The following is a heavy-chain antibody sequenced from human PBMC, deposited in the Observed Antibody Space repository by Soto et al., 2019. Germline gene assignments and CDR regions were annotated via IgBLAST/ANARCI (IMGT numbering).Heavy chain of an antibody. CDR3: ASQDYDKSVYYFDY. CDR1: GGSVSSQY. V-gene: IGHV4-4*07. CDR2: IYNGGIP. Sequence: SETLSLTCTVSGGSVSSQYWSWIRQPAGKGLEWIGRIYNGGIPLIHPSLESRVALPLDTSKNQFSLTLSSVTAADTAIYYCASQDYDKSVYYFDYWGRGTLVTVSS. J-gene: IGHJ4*02. D-gene: IGHD3-22*01.